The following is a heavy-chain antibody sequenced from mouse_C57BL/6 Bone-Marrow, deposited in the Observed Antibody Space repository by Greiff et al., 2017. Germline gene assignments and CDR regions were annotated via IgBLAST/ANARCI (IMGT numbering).Heavy chain of an antibody. CDR1: GYTFTDYY. Sequence: VQLQQSGPELVKPGASVKISCKASGYTFTDYYMNWVKQSHGKSLEWIGVINPYNGGTSYNQKFKGKATLTVDKSSSTAYMELNSLTSEDSAVYYCAREGSSWFAYWGQGTLVTVSA. V-gene: IGHV1-19*01. CDR2: INPYNGGT. CDR3: AREGSSWFAY. J-gene: IGHJ3*01.